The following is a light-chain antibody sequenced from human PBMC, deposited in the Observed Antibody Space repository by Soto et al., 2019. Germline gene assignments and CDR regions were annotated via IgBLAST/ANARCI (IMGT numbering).Light chain of an antibody. Sequence: DIQMTQSPSTLSASVGDRVTITCRASQSISSWLAWYQQKPGKAPKLLIYKASSLESGVPSRFSGSGSGTEITLTISSLQPDDFATYYCQQYNSYSRTWTFGQGTKVEIK. CDR3: QQYNSYSRTWT. CDR2: KAS. V-gene: IGKV1-5*03. J-gene: IGKJ1*01. CDR1: QSISSW.